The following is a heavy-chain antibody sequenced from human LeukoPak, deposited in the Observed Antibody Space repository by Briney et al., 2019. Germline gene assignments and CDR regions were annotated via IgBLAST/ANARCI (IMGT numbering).Heavy chain of an antibody. CDR3: AKGPDRSGLYSLDY. CDR1: GFTFNSYE. J-gene: IGHJ4*02. D-gene: IGHD3-22*01. CDR2: ITSSGSTT. V-gene: IGHV3-48*03. Sequence: GGSLRLSCAASGFTFNSYEMNWVRQTPGKGLEWISYITSSGSTTYYADSVKSRFTISRDNAKNSLYLQMNNLRSEDTAVYYCAKGPDRSGLYSLDYWGQGTLVTVSS.